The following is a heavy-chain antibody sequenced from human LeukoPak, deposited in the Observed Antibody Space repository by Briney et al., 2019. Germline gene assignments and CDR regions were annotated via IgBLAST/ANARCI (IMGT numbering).Heavy chain of an antibody. Sequence: TGGSLRLSCAASGFTFSSYAMSWVRQAPGKGLEWVSAISGSGGSTYYADSVKGRFTISRDNSKNTLYLQMNSLRAEDTAVYYCARVGALRTYCGGDCYTRWGQGTLVTVSS. CDR3: ARVGALRTYCGGDCYTR. CDR2: ISGSGGST. D-gene: IGHD2-21*02. CDR1: GFTFSSYA. J-gene: IGHJ4*02. V-gene: IGHV3-23*01.